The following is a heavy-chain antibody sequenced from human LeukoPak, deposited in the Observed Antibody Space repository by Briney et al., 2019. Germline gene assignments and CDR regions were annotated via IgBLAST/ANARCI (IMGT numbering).Heavy chain of an antibody. V-gene: IGHV3-33*06. CDR3: AKDRRREVVVPAAISGFDP. D-gene: IGHD2-2*01. CDR1: GFTFSSYG. Sequence: GGSLRLSCAASGFTFSSYGMHWVRQAPGKGLEWVAVIWYDGSNKYYADSVKGRFTISRDNSKNTLYLQMNSLRAEDTAVYYCAKDRRREVVVPAAISGFDPWGQGTLVTVSS. CDR2: IWYDGSNK. J-gene: IGHJ5*02.